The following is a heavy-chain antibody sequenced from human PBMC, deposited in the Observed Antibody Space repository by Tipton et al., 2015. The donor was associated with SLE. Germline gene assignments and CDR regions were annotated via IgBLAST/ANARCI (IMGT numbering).Heavy chain of an antibody. V-gene: IGHV4-59*11. J-gene: IGHJ4*02. CDR1: GGSISSHY. CDR3: ARGNIAAAGTVYFDY. Sequence: TLSLTCTVSGGSISSHYWSWIRQPPGKGLEWIGYIYYSGSTNYNPSLKSRVTMSVDTSKNQFSLKLSSVTAADTAVYYCARGNIAAAGTVYFDYWGQGTLVTVSS. CDR2: IYYSGST. D-gene: IGHD6-13*01.